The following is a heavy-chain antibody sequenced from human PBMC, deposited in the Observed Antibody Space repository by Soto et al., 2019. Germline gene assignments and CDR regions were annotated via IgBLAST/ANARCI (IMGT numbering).Heavy chain of an antibody. CDR1: GFTFSTYW. D-gene: IGHD6-13*01. V-gene: IGHV3-74*01. Sequence: GGSLRLSCSASGFTFSTYWMHWVRQAPGKGLVWVSRINFDGSSIFYADSVRGRFTISRDNAKNTLYLQMHSLRAEDTAIYYCARDRGQLTDFHYWGQGALVTVSS. CDR2: INFDGSSI. CDR3: ARDRGQLTDFHY. J-gene: IGHJ4*02.